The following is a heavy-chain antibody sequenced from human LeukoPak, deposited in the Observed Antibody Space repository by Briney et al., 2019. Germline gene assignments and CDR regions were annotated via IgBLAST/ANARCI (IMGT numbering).Heavy chain of an antibody. CDR1: GFTFSSYE. V-gene: IGHV3-48*03. D-gene: IGHD6-13*01. CDR3: ARELAAAGNSGYYYMDV. CDR2: ISSSGSTI. Sequence: GGSLRLSCAASGFTFSSYEMNWVRQAPGKGLEWVSYISSSGSTIYYADSVKGRFTISRDNAKNSLYLQMNSLRAEDTAVYYCARELAAAGNSGYYYMDVWGKGTTVTVSS. J-gene: IGHJ6*03.